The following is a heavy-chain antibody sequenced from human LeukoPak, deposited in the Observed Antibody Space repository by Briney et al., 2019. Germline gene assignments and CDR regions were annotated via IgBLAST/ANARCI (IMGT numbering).Heavy chain of an antibody. J-gene: IGHJ4*02. CDR1: GFTFRNAW. V-gene: IGHV3-15*04. Sequence: GGSLRLSCVASGFTFRNAWMSWVRQVPGKGLEWVGLIESKGDGETTDYAAPMKGRFSMSRDDSASTVYLQMYSLKDEDTAVYYCITDLGLTMIRGVLVSWGQGALVTVS. D-gene: IGHD3-10*01. CDR3: ITDLGLTMIRGVLVS. CDR2: IESKGDGETT.